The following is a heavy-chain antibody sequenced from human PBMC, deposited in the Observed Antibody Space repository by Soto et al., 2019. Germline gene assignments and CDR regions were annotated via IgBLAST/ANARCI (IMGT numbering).Heavy chain of an antibody. CDR2: IFWNDER. V-gene: IGHV2-26*01. D-gene: IGHD1-26*01. CDR3: ARALREGLPIYYFDS. Sequence: SGPTLVNPTETLTLTCSVSGFSLSKARMGVSWIRQPPGKALEWLAHIFWNDERSYNTSLKSRLTISRNTSKSQVVLTMTNVDPVDTGTYFCARALREGLPIYYFDSWGQGTLVTVSS. CDR1: GFSLSKARMG. J-gene: IGHJ4*02.